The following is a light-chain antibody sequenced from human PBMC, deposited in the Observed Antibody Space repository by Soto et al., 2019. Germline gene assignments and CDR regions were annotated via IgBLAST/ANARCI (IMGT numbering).Light chain of an antibody. CDR1: NSDVGGYDY. CDR2: EVT. Sequence: QSALTQPASVSGSPGQSINIYCTGTNSDVGGYDYVSWYKQYPGQAPKVIIYEVTYRPSGVSARFSGSKSGTTASLTISDLQTEDEADYYGSSFTNSNTWVFGGGTQLTVL. J-gene: IGLJ7*01. V-gene: IGLV2-14*01. CDR3: SSFTNSNTWV.